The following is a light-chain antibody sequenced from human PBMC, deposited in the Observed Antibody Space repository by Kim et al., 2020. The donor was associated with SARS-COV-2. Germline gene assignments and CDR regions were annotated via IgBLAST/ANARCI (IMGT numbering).Light chain of an antibody. J-gene: IGLJ3*02. Sequence: GQRVEISCSGSSSNIEINAVNWYQSFPATAPKLLIYDNDRRPSGVPDRISGSKSGTSASLALSGLLSEDDADYYCGAWDDSLDAYVFGGGTQLTVL. CDR2: DND. CDR1: SSNIEINA. CDR3: GAWDDSLDAYV. V-gene: IGLV1-44*01.